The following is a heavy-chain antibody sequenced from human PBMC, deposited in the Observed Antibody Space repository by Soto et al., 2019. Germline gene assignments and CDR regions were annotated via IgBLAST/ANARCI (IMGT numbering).Heavy chain of an antibody. V-gene: IGHV3-48*02. CDR3: ATLDPSYYYYYGMDV. CDR1: GFTFSSYS. CDR2: ISSSSSTI. Sequence: EVQLVESGGGLVQPGGSLRLSCAASGFTFSSYSMNWVRQAPGKGLEWVSYISSSSSTINYADYVKGRVTISRDNAKNSLYLQMNSLRDEDTAVYYCATLDPSYYYYYGMDVWGQGTTVTVSS. D-gene: IGHD1-1*01. J-gene: IGHJ6*02.